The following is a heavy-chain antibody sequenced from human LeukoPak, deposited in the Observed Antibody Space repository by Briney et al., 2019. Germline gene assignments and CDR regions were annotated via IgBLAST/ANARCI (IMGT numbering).Heavy chain of an antibody. CDR3: ARERAKGEAFDI. J-gene: IGHJ3*02. V-gene: IGHV1-69*13. Sequence: SVKVSCKTSGYTFIRYGITWVRQAPGQGLEWMGGIIPIYGTSNYAQKFQGRVTITADASTSTAYMELSSLRSEDTAVYYCARERAKGEAFDIWGQGTMVTVSS. CDR1: GYTFIRYG. CDR2: IIPIYGTS. D-gene: IGHD4/OR15-4a*01.